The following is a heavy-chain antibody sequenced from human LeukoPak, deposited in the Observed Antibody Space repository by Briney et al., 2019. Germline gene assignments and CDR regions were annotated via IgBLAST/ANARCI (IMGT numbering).Heavy chain of an antibody. Sequence: GGSLRLSCAASGFTLSTYEMTWVRQSPRKVLEWVSYISSSGSTIYYADVVKGRFPIPRDNARNSLYLQMNSLRAEDTGVYYCARYRPDPRWELNWFAPWAQGPLVSVS. J-gene: IGHJ5*02. V-gene: IGHV3-48*03. D-gene: IGHD1-26*01. CDR2: ISSSGSTI. CDR3: ARYRPDPRWELNWFAP. CDR1: GFTLSTYE.